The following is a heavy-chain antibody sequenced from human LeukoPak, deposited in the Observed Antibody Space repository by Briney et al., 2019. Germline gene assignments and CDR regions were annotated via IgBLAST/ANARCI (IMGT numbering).Heavy chain of an antibody. J-gene: IGHJ4*02. CDR3: ARGKYYYDSSGYSY. Sequence: SETLSLTCAVYGGSFSGYNWSWIRQPPGKGLEWIGEINHSGSTNYNPSLKSRVTISVDTSKNQFSLKLSSVTAADTAVYYCARGKYYYDSSGYSYWGQGTLVTVSS. V-gene: IGHV4-34*01. CDR2: INHSGST. CDR1: GGSFSGYN. D-gene: IGHD3-22*01.